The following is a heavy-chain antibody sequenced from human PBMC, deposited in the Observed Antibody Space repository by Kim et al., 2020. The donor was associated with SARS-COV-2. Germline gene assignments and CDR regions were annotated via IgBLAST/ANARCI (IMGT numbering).Heavy chain of an antibody. D-gene: IGHD5-18*01. V-gene: IGHV3-23*01. J-gene: IGHJ4*02. CDR3: AKWASYGSSYYFDY. Sequence: ADIGKGRFTISRDNSKNTLYLQMTSLRAEDTAIYYCAKWASYGSSYYFDYWGQGALVTVSS.